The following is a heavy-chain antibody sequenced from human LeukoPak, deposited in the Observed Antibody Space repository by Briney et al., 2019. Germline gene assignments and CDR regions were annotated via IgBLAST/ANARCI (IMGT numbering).Heavy chain of an antibody. D-gene: IGHD5-24*01. CDR2: TYYNGST. V-gene: IGHV4-39*01. CDR3: ASKSEVAGATMYAFDI. Sequence: SETLSLTCTVSGGSVSSSGFYWAWIRQSPGKGLEWIGNTYYNGSTYYNPSLKSRFTISVDTSKNQFSLKMSSVTATDTALYFCASKSEVAGATMYAFDIWGQGTMVTVSS. CDR1: GGSVSSSGFY. J-gene: IGHJ3*02.